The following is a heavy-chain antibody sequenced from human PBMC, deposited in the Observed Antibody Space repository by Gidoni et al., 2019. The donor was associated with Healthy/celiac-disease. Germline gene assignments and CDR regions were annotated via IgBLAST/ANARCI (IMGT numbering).Heavy chain of an antibody. V-gene: IGHV3-48*02. D-gene: IGHD2-15*01. J-gene: IGHJ5*02. Sequence: MNWVRQAPGKGLEWVSYISSSSSTIYYADSVKGRFTISRDNAKNSLYLQMNSLRDEDTAVYYCARDSDCSGGSCYPGWFDPWGQGTLVTVSS. CDR2: ISSSSSTI. CDR3: ARDSDCSGGSCYPGWFDP.